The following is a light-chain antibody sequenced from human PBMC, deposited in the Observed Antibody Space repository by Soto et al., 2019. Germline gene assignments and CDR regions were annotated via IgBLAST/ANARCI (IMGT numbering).Light chain of an antibody. CDR3: NSYTVRNTFV. J-gene: IGLJ1*01. Sequence: QSALTQPASVSGSPGQSITISCTGTSSDIGSYTYVSWYQQHPGKAPKLMIYEVTSRPSGVSNRFSGSKSGNTASLTISGLQAEDEAHYYCNSYTVRNTFVFGTGTKVNV. CDR1: SSDIGSYTY. V-gene: IGLV2-14*01. CDR2: EVT.